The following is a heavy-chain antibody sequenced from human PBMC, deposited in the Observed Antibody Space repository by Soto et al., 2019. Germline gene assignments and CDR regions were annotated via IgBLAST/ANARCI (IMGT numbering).Heavy chain of an antibody. CDR1: GFTFDDYG. CDR2: INWMGGSK. D-gene: IGHD4-17*01. J-gene: IGHJ4*02. CDR3: AREESYGTLDY. Sequence: PGGSLRLSCAASGFTFDDYGMSWVRQAPGKGLGWVFGINWMGGSKGYADSGKGRFTISRDNAKNSLYLQMNSLRAEDTALYYCAREESYGTLDYRGQGTPVTVSS. V-gene: IGHV3-20*04.